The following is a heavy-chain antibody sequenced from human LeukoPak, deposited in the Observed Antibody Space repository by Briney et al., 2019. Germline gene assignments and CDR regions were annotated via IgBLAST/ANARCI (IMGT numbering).Heavy chain of an antibody. CDR1: GFTVSSNY. CDR3: ARELPRYYSGMDV. CDR2: SYSGGST. J-gene: IGHJ6*02. V-gene: IGHV3-53*01. Sequence: GGSLRLSCAASGFTVSSNYMNWVRQAPGKGLEWVSVSYSGGSTYYADSVKGRFTISRDNAKNTLYLQMNSLRAEDTAVYYCARELPRYYSGMDVWGQGTTVTVSS.